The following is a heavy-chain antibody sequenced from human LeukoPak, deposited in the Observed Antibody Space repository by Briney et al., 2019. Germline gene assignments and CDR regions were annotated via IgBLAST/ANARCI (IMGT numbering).Heavy chain of an antibody. Sequence: GGSLRLSCAASGFTFSSYSMNWVRQAPGKGLEWVSYISSRTIYYADSVKGRFTISRDNAKNSLDLHMNSLRDDDMAVYFCARARMGYYFDYWGQGTLVTVSS. CDR1: GFTFSSYS. D-gene: IGHD6-13*01. CDR2: ISSRTI. CDR3: ARARMGYYFDY. J-gene: IGHJ4*02. V-gene: IGHV3-48*02.